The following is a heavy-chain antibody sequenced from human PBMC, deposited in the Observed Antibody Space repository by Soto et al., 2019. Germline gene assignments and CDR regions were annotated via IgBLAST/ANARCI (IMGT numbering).Heavy chain of an antibody. J-gene: IGHJ4*02. Sequence: QLQLQESGPGLVKPSETLSLTCTVSGGSVSSTSYYWGWIRQPPGKGLEWIGSIYYSGSTYYNPSLKSRVTISVDTSKSQFSLKLSSVTAADTAVYYWARIVGIRNSIGQRDYFDYWGQGTLVTVSS. CDR1: GGSVSSTSYY. CDR2: IYYSGST. V-gene: IGHV4-39*01. D-gene: IGHD6-19*01. CDR3: ARIVGIRNSIGQRDYFDY.